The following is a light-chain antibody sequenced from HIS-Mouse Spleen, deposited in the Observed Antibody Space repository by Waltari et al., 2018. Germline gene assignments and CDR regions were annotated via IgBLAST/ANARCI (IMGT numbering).Light chain of an antibody. V-gene: IGLV2-11*01. J-gene: IGLJ3*02. CDR2: DVS. CDR3: AAWDDSLSGPV. CDR1: SSDVGGYNY. Sequence: QSALTQPRSVSGSPGQSVTISCTGTSSDVGGYNYVSWYQQHPGKAPKLMIYDVSKRPSGVPDRFSGSKSGHTASLTISGLQAEDEADYYCAAWDDSLSGPVFGGGTKLTVL.